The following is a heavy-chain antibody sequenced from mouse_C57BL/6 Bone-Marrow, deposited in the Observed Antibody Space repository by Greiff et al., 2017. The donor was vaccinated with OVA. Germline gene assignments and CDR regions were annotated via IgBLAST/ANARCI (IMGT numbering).Heavy chain of an antibody. CDR2: IYPGSGNT. CDR3: TRGDWDYFDY. D-gene: IGHD4-1*01. CDR1: GYTFTDYY. Sequence: VQLQQSGPELVKPGASVKISCKASGYTFTDYYINWVKQRPGQGLEWIGWIYPGSGNTKYNEKFKDKATLTVDTSSSTAYMQLSSLTSDDAAVYFCTRGDWDYFDYWGQGTTLTVSS. V-gene: IGHV1-84*01. J-gene: IGHJ2*01.